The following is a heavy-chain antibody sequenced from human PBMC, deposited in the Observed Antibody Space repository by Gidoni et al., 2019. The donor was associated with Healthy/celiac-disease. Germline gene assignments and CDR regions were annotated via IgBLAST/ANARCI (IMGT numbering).Heavy chain of an antibody. J-gene: IGHJ6*03. V-gene: IGHV4-30-4*01. Sequence: QVQLQESGPGLVKPSQTLSLPCTVSGGSISRGVYSWSWIRQPPGKGLEWIGYIYYSGSTYYNPSLKSRVTISVDTSKNQFSLKLSSVTAADTAVYYCARANYYDFWSVVPYYMDVWGKGTTVTVSS. CDR3: ARANYYDFWSVVPYYMDV. CDR1: GGSISRGVYS. D-gene: IGHD3-3*01. CDR2: IYYSGST.